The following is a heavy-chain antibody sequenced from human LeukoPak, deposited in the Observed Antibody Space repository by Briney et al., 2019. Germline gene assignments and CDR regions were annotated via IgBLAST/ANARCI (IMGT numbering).Heavy chain of an antibody. CDR3: ARGSNSAMAILRRSDAFDI. J-gene: IGHJ3*02. Sequence: ASVKVSCKASGYTFTSYDINWVRQATGQGLEWMGWMNPNSGNTGYAQKFQGRVTMTRNTSISTAHMELSSLRSEDTAVYYCARGSNSAMAILRRSDAFDIWGQGTMVTVSS. D-gene: IGHD5-18*01. CDR2: MNPNSGNT. CDR1: GYTFTSYD. V-gene: IGHV1-8*01.